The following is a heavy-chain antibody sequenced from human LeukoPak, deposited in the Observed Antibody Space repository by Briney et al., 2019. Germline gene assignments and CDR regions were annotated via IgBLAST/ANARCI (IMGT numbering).Heavy chain of an antibody. J-gene: IGHJ4*02. CDR3: ARDLLNLDY. CDR2: IKQDGSEK. D-gene: IGHD1-14*01. Sequence: GGSLRLSCAASGFTFSVSWMSWVRQAPGKGLEWVANIKQDGSEKYYVDSVKGRFTISRDNAKNSLYLQMNSLRAEDTAVYYCARDLLNLDYWGQGTLVTVSS. V-gene: IGHV3-7*01. CDR1: GFTFSVSW.